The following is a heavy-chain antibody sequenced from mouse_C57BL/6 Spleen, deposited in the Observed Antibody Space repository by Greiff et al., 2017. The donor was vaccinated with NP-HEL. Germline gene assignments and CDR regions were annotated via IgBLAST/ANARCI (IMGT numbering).Heavy chain of an antibody. D-gene: IGHD1-1*01. V-gene: IGHV1-66*01. CDR1: GYSFTSYY. CDR3: ARRYYYGSSSHWYFDV. J-gene: IGHJ1*03. Sequence: QVQLQQSGPELVKPGASVKISCKASGYSFTSYYIHWVKQRPGQGLEWIGWIYPGSGNTKYNEKFKGKAKLTADTSSSTAYMQLSSLTSEDSAVYYCARRYYYGSSSHWYFDVWGIGTTVTVSS. CDR2: IYPGSGNT.